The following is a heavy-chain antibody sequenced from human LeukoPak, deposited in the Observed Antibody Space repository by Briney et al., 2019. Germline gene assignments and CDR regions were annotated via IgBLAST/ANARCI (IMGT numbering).Heavy chain of an antibody. V-gene: IGHV3-23*01. J-gene: IGHJ6*03. D-gene: IGHD2-21*01. Sequence: PGGSLRLSCAGSGFKFSNYAMSWVRQVPGKGLEWLSAITGGGRTTRYADSVKGRFTISRDNSKNTLYLQMNGLRVEDTAIYYCAKDRSNAYDYYYMEVWGKGTTVTVSS. CDR1: GFKFSNYA. CDR2: ITGGGRTT. CDR3: AKDRSNAYDYYYMEV.